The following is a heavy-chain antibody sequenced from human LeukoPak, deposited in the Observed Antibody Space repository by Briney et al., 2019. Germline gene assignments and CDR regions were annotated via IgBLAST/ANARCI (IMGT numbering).Heavy chain of an antibody. V-gene: IGHV1-8*01. CDR1: GYTFTSYD. Sequence: ASVKVSCKASGYTFTSYDINWVRQATGQGLEWVGWMNPNSGNTGYAQKFQGRVTMTRNTSISTAYMELSSLRSEDTAVYYCARGRRWLQLRRGSFDYWGQGTLVTVSS. D-gene: IGHD5-24*01. CDR2: MNPNSGNT. J-gene: IGHJ4*02. CDR3: ARGRRWLQLRRGSFDY.